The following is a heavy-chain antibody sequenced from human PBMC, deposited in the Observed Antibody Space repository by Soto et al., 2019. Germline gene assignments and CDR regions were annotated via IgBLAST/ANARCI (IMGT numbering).Heavy chain of an antibody. V-gene: IGHV3-49*04. CDR3: TRGKGGQYSSGWYVY. Sequence: EVQLVESGGGLVQPGRSLRLSCTTSGFTFGDYAMSWVRQAPGKGLDWVGFIRSKTYGGTTEYAASVKGRFTISRDDSKSIASLQMDSLKTQDTAGYYCTRGKGGQYSSGWYVYWGQGTLVTVSS. CDR2: IRSKTYGGTT. J-gene: IGHJ4*02. D-gene: IGHD6-19*01. CDR1: GFTFGDYA.